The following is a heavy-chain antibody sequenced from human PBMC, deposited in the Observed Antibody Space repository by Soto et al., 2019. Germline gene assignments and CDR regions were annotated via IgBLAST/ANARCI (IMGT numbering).Heavy chain of an antibody. CDR1: GFTFRHYV. D-gene: IGHD2-15*01. CDR3: AKVRASYLSAAYFYYGLEV. V-gene: IGHV3-23*01. Sequence: SLRLSCAASGFTFRHYVLSLVRQAPGARLEWVSSIRGSGSSVYQAASVRGRFAVSRAYYKNTVTIQMNSRSVEDTAIYYCAKVRASYLSAAYFYYGLEVWGQGTTVTSP. CDR2: IRGSGSSV. J-gene: IGHJ6*02.